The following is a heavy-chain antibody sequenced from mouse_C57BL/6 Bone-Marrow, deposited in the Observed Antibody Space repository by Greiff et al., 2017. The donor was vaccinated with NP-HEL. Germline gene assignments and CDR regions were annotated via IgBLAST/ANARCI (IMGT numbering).Heavy chain of an antibody. CDR1: GYSFTGYY. V-gene: IGHV1-31*01. Sequence: VQLQKSGPELVKPGASVKISCKASGYSFTGYYMHWVKQSHGNILDWIGYIYPYNGVSSYNQKFKGKATLTVDKSSSTAYMELRSLTSEDSAVYYCARFPHYYGRHYFDYWGQGTTLTVSS. D-gene: IGHD1-1*01. CDR3: ARFPHYYGRHYFDY. J-gene: IGHJ2*01. CDR2: IYPYNGVS.